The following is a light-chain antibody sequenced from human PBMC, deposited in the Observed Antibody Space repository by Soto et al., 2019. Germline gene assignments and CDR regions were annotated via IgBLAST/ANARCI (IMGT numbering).Light chain of an antibody. V-gene: IGKV3-15*01. CDR3: QQANIFPIA. CDR2: GAS. CDR1: QSVSSN. J-gene: IGKJ5*01. Sequence: EIMMKQSPATLSVSPGERATPSCRASQSVSSNLAWYQQRPCQAPRLLIYGASTRATGIPARFSGIGSGTEFTLTISSLQPEDCAIYFCQQANIFPIAFGKGTRLEIK.